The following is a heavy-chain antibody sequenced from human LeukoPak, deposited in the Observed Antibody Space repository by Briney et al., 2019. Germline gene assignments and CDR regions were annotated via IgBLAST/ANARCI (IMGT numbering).Heavy chain of an antibody. CDR2: ISYDGRQK. D-gene: IGHD3-3*01. CDR1: GFTFSTYG. Sequence: PPGRSLRLSCAASGFTFSTYGMNWVRQAPGKGLEWVAVISYDGRQKYYADSVKGRFTISRDNSKDTVYLQMNSLRDEDSATYYCVRVFLESLTAGYFDHWGQGTLVTVSP. J-gene: IGHJ4*02. CDR3: VRVFLESLTAGYFDH. V-gene: IGHV3-30*03.